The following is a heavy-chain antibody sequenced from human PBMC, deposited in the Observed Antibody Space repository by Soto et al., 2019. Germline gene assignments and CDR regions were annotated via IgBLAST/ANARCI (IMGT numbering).Heavy chain of an antibody. J-gene: IGHJ6*02. Sequence: GGSLRLSCAASGLTFSSYAMSWVRQAPGKGLEWVSAISGSGGSTYYADSVKGRFTISRDNSKNTLYLQMNSLRAEDTAVYYCAKGGGYDFWSGYKANYGMDVWGQGTTVTVSS. CDR2: ISGSGGST. V-gene: IGHV3-23*01. CDR3: AKGGGYDFWSGYKANYGMDV. D-gene: IGHD3-3*01. CDR1: GLTFSSYA.